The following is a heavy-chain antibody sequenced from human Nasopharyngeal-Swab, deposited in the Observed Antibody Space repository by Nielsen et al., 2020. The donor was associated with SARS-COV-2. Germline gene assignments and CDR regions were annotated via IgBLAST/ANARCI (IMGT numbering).Heavy chain of an antibody. J-gene: IGHJ4*02. CDR3: ARGGGYSYGSGFDY. Sequence: ASVKVSCQASGYTVTRYVISWVRQAPGQGLEWMGWISAYNGNTNYAQKLQGRVTMTTDTSTSTAYMELRSLRSDDTAVYYCARGGGYSYGSGFDYWGQGTLVTVSS. CDR2: ISAYNGNT. D-gene: IGHD5-18*01. V-gene: IGHV1-18*01. CDR1: GYTVTRYV.